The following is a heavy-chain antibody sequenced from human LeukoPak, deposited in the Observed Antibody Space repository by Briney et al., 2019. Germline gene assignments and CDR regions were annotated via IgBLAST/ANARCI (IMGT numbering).Heavy chain of an antibody. CDR1: GGSFSGYY. CDR2: INHSGRT. J-gene: IGHJ4*02. D-gene: IGHD1-1*01. CDR3: ARGPAPSYWIDY. Sequence: SETLSLTCAVYGGSFSGYYWSWIRQPPGKGLEWIGEINHSGRTNYNPSLKSRVTISVDTSKSQFSLKLSSVTAADTAVYYCARGPAPSYWIDYWGQGTLVTVSS. V-gene: IGHV4-34*01.